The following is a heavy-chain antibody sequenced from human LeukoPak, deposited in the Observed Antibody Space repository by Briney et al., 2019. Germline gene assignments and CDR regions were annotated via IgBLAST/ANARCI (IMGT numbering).Heavy chain of an antibody. J-gene: IGHJ6*02. CDR2: IYYSGST. V-gene: IGHV4-59*01. Sequence: SETLSLTCTVSGGSISSYYWSWIRQPPGKGLEWIGYIYYSGSTNYNPSLKSRVTISVDTSKNQFSLKLSSVTAADTAVYYCARVRGYYDSSGYYYYYGMDVWGQGTTVPVS. D-gene: IGHD3-22*01. CDR1: GGSISSYY. CDR3: ARVRGYYDSSGYYYYYGMDV.